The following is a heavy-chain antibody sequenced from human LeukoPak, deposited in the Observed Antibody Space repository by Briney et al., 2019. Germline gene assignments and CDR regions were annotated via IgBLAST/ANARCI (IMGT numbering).Heavy chain of an antibody. D-gene: IGHD6-13*01. CDR2: INAGNGNT. V-gene: IGHV1-3*01. Sequence: ASVKVSCKASGYTFTSYAMHWVRQAPGQRLEWMGWINAGNGNTKYSQKFQGRVTITRDTSASTAYMELSSLRSEDTAVYYCARVVAAADTSLDYWGQGTLVTVSS. CDR1: GYTFTSYA. J-gene: IGHJ4*02. CDR3: ARVVAAADTSLDY.